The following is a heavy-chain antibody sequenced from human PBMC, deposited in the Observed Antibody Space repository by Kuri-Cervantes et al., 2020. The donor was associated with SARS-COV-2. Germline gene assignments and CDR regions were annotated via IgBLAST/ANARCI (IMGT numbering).Heavy chain of an antibody. CDR1: GFTFSSYS. Sequence: ETLSLTCAASGFTFSSYSMNWVRQAPGKGLEWVSSISSSSSYIYYADSVKGRFTISRDNSNNTLYLQVNSLRAEDTALYYCAKDRVGVLDSWGQGTQVTVSS. V-gene: IGHV3-21*01. D-gene: IGHD2-21*01. CDR3: AKDRVGVLDS. CDR2: ISSSSSYI. J-gene: IGHJ5*01.